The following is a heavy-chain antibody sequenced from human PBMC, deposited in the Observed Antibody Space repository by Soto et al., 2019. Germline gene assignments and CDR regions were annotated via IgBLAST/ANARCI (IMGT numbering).Heavy chain of an antibody. V-gene: IGHV3-13*01. D-gene: IGHD1-1*01. CDR1: GFTFSGSD. CDR3: VRETGISTTSDGFNS. Sequence: EVQLVESGGGLAQPGGALRLSCAASGFTFSGSDMNWVRHTRGKGLEWVSGIGTGGDTYYADSVRGRFTISREDNKDSLDLQMSRLRVEDTAVYYCVRETGISTTSDGFNSWGQGTMVTVSS. CDR2: IGTGGDT. J-gene: IGHJ3*02.